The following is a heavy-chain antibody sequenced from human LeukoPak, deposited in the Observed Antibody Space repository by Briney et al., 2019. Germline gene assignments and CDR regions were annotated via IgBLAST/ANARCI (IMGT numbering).Heavy chain of an antibody. J-gene: IGHJ4*02. V-gene: IGHV3-30*18. CDR2: ISYDGSNK. CDR3: AKRGLQYSYGLGFFDY. D-gene: IGHD5-18*01. Sequence: GRSLRLSCAASGFTFSSYGMHWVRQAPGKGLEWVAVISYDGSNKYYADSVKGRFTISRDNSKNTLYLQMNSLRAKDTAVYYCAKRGLQYSYGLGFFDYWGQGTLVTVSS. CDR1: GFTFSSYG.